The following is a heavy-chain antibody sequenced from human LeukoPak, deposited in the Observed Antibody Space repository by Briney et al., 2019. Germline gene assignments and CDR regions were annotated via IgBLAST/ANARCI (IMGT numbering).Heavy chain of an antibody. CDR1: GGSISSYY. V-gene: IGHV4-59*01. Sequence: SETLSLTCTVSGGSISSYYWSWIRQPPGKGLEWIGYIYYSGGTNYNPSLKSRVTISVDTSKNQFSLKLSSVTAADTAVYYCAREGAKGFDYWGQGTLVTVSS. CDR3: AREGAKGFDY. D-gene: IGHD3-16*01. J-gene: IGHJ4*02. CDR2: IYYSGGT.